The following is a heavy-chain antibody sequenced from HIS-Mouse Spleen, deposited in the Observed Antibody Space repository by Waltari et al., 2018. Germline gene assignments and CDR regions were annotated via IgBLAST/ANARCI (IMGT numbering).Heavy chain of an antibody. D-gene: IGHD6-13*01. J-gene: IGHJ2*01. V-gene: IGHV4-39*07. Sequence: QLQLQESGPGLVKPSETLSLTCTVSGCSISSSSYYWGWIRQPPGKGLEWIGSIYYSGGTSYNPSLKSRVTISVDTSKNQFSLKRSSVTAADTAVYYCAREIPYSSSWYDWYFDLWGRGTLVTVSS. CDR2: IYYSGGT. CDR3: AREIPYSSSWYDWYFDL. CDR1: GCSISSSSYY.